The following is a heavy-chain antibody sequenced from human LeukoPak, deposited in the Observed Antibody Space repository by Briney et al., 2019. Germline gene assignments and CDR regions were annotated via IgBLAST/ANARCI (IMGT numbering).Heavy chain of an antibody. D-gene: IGHD1-26*01. V-gene: IGHV4-59*08. CDR3: ARHVSLGATTQDAFDI. J-gene: IGHJ3*02. CDR1: GGSISSYY. Sequence: SETLSLTCTVSGGSISSYYWSWVRQPPGKGLEWIGYIYYSGSTNYNPSLKSRVTISVDTSKNQFSLKLSSVTAADTAVYYCARHVSLGATTQDAFDIWGQGTMVTVSS. CDR2: IYYSGST.